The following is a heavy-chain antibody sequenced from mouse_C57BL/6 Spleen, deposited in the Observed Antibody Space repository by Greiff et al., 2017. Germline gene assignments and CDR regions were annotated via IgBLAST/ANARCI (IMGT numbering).Heavy chain of an antibody. D-gene: IGHD2-4*01. V-gene: IGHV1-64*01. CDR2: IHPNSGST. J-gene: IGHJ2*01. Sequence: QVQLKQSGAELVKPGASVKLSCKASGYTFTSYWMHWVKQRPGQGLEWIGMIHPNSGSTNYNEKFKSKATLTVDKSSSTAYMQLSSLTSEDSAVYYCARSGIYYDYDVRDWGQGTTLTVSS. CDR3: ARSGIYYDYDVRD. CDR1: GYTFTSYW.